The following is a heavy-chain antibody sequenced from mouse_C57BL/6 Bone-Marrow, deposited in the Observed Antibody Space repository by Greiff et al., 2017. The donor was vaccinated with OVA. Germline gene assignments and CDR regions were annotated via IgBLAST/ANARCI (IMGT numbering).Heavy chain of an antibody. CDR2: LDPSDSYT. J-gene: IGHJ2*01. CDR1: GYTFTSYW. V-gene: IGHV1-69*01. CDR3: ARWASRPPYYFDY. Sequence: QVQLQQPGAELVMPGASVKLSCKASGYTFTSYWMHWVKQRPGQGLEWIGELDPSDSYTNYNQKFKGKSTLTVDKSSSTAYMQLSSLTSEDSAVYYCARWASRPPYYFDYWGQGTTLTVSS.